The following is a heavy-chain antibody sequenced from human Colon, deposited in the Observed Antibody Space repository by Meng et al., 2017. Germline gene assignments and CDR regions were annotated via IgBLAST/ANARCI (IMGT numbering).Heavy chain of an antibody. CDR3: ARGRQLASPTGYDAFDI. V-gene: IGHV1-18*01. D-gene: IGHD6-13*01. CDR1: GYTFTSYT. J-gene: IGHJ3*02. Sequence: ASVKVSCKASGYTFTSYTISWVRQAPGQGLEWMGWISAYNGNTNYAQKLQGRVTMTTDTSTSTAYMELRSLRSDDTAVYYCARGRQLASPTGYDAFDIWGQGKMVTVSS. CDR2: ISAYNGNT.